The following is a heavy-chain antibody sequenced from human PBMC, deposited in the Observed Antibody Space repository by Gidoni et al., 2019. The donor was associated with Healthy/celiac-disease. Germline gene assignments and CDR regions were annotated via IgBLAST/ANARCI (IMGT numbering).Heavy chain of an antibody. J-gene: IGHJ6*02. V-gene: IGHV1-46*03. CDR1: GYTFTSYY. Sequence: QVQLVQSGAEVKKPGASVTVSCKASGYTFTSYYLPWVRQAPGQGLEWMGIINPSGGSTSYAQKFQGRVTMTRDTSTSTVYMELSSLRSEDTAVYYCARDSTPEHYSGSYYDYGSPPPYYYYGMDVWGQGTTVTVSS. CDR3: ARDSTPEHYSGSYYDYGSPPPYYYYGMDV. CDR2: INPSGGST. D-gene: IGHD1-26*01.